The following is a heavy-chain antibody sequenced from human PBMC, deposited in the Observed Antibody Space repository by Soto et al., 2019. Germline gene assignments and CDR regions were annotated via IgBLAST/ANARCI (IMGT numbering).Heavy chain of an antibody. CDR2: VLGSGGST. J-gene: IGHJ3*02. CDR3: ARKGPPRDAFDI. CDR1: GFTFSSYA. V-gene: IGHV3-23*01. Sequence: EVPLLESGGGLVQPGGSLRLSCAASGFTFSSYAMSWVRQTPGKGLEWVSGVLGSGGSTFYADSVKGRFTISRDNSKNTLYVQMNSLRVEDTAIYYCARKGPPRDAFDIWGQGTMVTVSS.